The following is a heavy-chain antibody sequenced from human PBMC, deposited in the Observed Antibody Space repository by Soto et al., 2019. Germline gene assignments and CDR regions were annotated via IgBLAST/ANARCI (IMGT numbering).Heavy chain of an antibody. CDR2: ISSDGADT. CDR1: GFIFRSYA. Sequence: GGSLRLSCSASGFIFRSYAMHWVRQAPGKGLEHVSVISSDGADTYYVDSVKGRFTIPRDNSKNTVYLQMTRLRSEDTAVYYCGKAGYNVYDSGSDIWGQGTKVTVSS. D-gene: IGHD5-12*01. V-gene: IGHV3-64D*06. CDR3: GKAGYNVYDSGSDI. J-gene: IGHJ3*02.